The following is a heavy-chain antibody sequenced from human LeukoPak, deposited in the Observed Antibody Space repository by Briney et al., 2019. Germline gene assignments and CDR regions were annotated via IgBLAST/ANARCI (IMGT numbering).Heavy chain of an antibody. D-gene: IGHD2-15*01. CDR3: ARGVVANWFDP. V-gene: IGHV4-34*01. J-gene: IGHJ5*02. CDR1: GFTVSSNY. Sequence: GSLRLSCAASGFTVSSNYMSWIRQPPGKGLEWIGEINHSGSTNYNPSLKSRVTISVDTSKNQFSLKLSSVTAADTAVYYCARGVVANWFDPWGQGTLVTVSS. CDR2: INHSGST.